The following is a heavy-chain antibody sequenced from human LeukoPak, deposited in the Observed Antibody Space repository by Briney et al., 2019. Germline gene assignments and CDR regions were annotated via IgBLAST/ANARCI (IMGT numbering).Heavy chain of an antibody. J-gene: IGHJ6*02. CDR2: ISYDGSNK. Sequence: GRSLRLSCAASGFTFSSYAMHWVRQAPGKGLEWVAVISYDGSNKYYADSVKGRFTISRDNSKNTLYLQMNSLRAEDTAVYYCARTVSSSSWYKYPYYYGMDVWGQGTTVTVSS. D-gene: IGHD6-13*01. CDR3: ARTVSSSSWYKYPYYYGMDV. CDR1: GFTFSSYA. V-gene: IGHV3-30-3*01.